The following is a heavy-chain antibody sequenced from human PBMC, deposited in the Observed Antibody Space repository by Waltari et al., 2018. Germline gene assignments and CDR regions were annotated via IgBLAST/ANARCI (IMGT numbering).Heavy chain of an antibody. CDR3: AKRYSTGGEYGPNDAFDI. Sequence: EVQLLESGGGLVQPGGSLRLSCAASGFTFRTYAMSWVRRGPGKGLEWVSAISGSGGSTYYADSLKGRFTISRDNSKNTVSLQMNSLRAEDTALYYCAKRYSTGGEYGPNDAFDIWGQGTRVTVSS. CDR2: ISGSGGST. J-gene: IGHJ3*02. V-gene: IGHV3-23*01. D-gene: IGHD4-17*01. CDR1: GFTFRTYA.